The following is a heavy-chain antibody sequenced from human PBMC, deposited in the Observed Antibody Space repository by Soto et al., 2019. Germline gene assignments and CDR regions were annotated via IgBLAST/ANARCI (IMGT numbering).Heavy chain of an antibody. D-gene: IGHD3-22*01. J-gene: IGHJ4*02. CDR1: GSTFTSYG. Sequence: ASVTVSCKASGSTFTSYGISWVRQAPGQGREWMGWISAYNCNTNYAQKLQGRVTMTTDTSTSTAYMEVRSLRSDDTAVYYCARDRSSPTNYYDTSGYYALHYWGQGTLVTVSS. CDR3: ARDRSSPTNYYDTSGYYALHY. CDR2: ISAYNCNT. V-gene: IGHV1-18*04.